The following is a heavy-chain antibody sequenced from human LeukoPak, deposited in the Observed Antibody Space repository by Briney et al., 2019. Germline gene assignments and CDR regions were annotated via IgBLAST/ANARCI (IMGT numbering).Heavy chain of an antibody. D-gene: IGHD3-10*01. Sequence: ASVKVSCKASGYSFTTYAMNWLRQAPGQGLEWMGWINPNTGNPTYAQGFTGRFVFSLDTSVSTAYLQISSLKAEDTAVYYCARDPYYGSGGMGDAFDIWGQGTMVTVSS. CDR1: GYSFTTYA. CDR2: INPNTGNP. V-gene: IGHV7-4-1*02. J-gene: IGHJ3*02. CDR3: ARDPYYGSGGMGDAFDI.